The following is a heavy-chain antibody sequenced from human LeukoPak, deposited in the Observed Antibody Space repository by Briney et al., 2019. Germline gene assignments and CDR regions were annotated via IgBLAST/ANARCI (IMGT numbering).Heavy chain of an antibody. D-gene: IGHD2-2*01. Sequence: SVKVSCKASGGTFSSYAISWVRQAPGQGLEWMGGIIPIFCTANYAQKFQGRVTITTDESTSTAYMELSSLRSEDTAVYYCAGSFHQYNWFDPWGQGTLVTVSS. J-gene: IGHJ5*02. CDR1: GGTFSSYA. CDR3: AGSFHQYNWFDP. CDR2: IIPIFCTA. V-gene: IGHV1-69*05.